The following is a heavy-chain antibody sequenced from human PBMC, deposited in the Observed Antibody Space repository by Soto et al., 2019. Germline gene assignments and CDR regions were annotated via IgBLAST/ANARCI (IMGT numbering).Heavy chain of an antibody. CDR3: ARDGNTMVRGVINHYYYYYYMDV. CDR1: GYTFTGYY. D-gene: IGHD3-10*01. CDR2: INPNSGGT. Sequence: ASVKVSYKASGYTFTGYYMHWVRQAPGQGLEWMGWINPNSGGTNYAQKFQGWVTMTRDTSISTAYMELSRLRSDDTAVYYCARDGNTMVRGVINHYYYYYYMDVWGKGTTVTVSS. J-gene: IGHJ6*03. V-gene: IGHV1-2*04.